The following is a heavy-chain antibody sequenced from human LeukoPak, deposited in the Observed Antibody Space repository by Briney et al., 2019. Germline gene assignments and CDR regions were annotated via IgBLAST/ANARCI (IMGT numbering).Heavy chain of an antibody. J-gene: IGHJ6*02. CDR2: INHSGST. Sequence: SETLSLTCAVYGGSFSGYYWSWIRQPPGKGLEWIGEINHSGSTNYNPSLKSRVTISVDTSKNQFSLKLSSVTAADTAVYYCARHNPERWLVRRYYYYGMDVWGQGTTVTVSS. CDR3: ARHNPERWLVRRYYYYGMDV. V-gene: IGHV4-34*01. D-gene: IGHD6-19*01. CDR1: GGSFSGYY.